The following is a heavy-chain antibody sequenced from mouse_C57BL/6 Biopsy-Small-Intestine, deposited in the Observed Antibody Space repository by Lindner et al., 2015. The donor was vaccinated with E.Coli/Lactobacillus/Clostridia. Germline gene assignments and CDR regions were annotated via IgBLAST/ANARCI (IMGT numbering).Heavy chain of an antibody. V-gene: IGHV1-9*01. CDR1: GNTFTGYW. D-gene: IGHD1-1*01. CDR3: ARFSSWDYFDY. J-gene: IGHJ2*01. CDR2: YLPGSGST. Sequence: VQLQESGAVLMKPGASVELSCKATGNTFTGYWIEWVKQRPGHGLEWIGEYLPGSGSTNYNEKFKGKATFTADTSSTTAYMQLSSLTIEDSAIYYCARFSSWDYFDYWGQGTTLTVSS.